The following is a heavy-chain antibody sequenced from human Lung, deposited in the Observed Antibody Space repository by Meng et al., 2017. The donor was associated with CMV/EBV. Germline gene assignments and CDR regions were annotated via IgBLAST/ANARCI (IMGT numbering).Heavy chain of an antibody. CDR1: GFTFSSYW. CDR3: ARGYYNDSKVEHY. CDR2: IKQDGSEK. D-gene: IGHD3-22*01. V-gene: IGHV3-7*01. Sequence: GESLKISCAASGFTFSSYWMSWVRQAPGKGLEWVANIKQDGSEKYYVDSVKGRFTISRDNAKNSLYLQMNSLRAEDTAVYYCARGYYNDSKVEHYWGQGTLVTVSS. J-gene: IGHJ4*02.